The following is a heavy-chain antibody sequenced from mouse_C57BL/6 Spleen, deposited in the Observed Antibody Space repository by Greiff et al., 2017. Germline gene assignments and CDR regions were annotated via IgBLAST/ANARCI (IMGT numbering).Heavy chain of an antibody. J-gene: IGHJ1*03. Sequence: QVQLKQPGAELVKPGASVKMSCKASGYTFTSYWITWVKQRPGQGLAWIGDIYPGSGSTNYNEKFKSKATLTVDTSSSTAYMQLSSLTSEDSAVYYCARSLFYDGYYWYFDVWGTGTTVTVSS. CDR1: GYTFTSYW. CDR3: ARSLFYDGYYWYFDV. V-gene: IGHV1-55*01. CDR2: IYPGSGST. D-gene: IGHD2-3*01.